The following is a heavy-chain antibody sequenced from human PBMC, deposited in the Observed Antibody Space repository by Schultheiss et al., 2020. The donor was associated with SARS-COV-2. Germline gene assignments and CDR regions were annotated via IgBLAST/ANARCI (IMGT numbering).Heavy chain of an antibody. Sequence: GGSLRLSCAASGFTFSSYAMSWVRQAPGKGLEWVGRIKSKTDGGTTDYAAPVKGRFTISRDDSKNTLYLQMNSLKTEDTAVYYCAKGGSGSYAPGYYFDYWGQGTLVTVSS. V-gene: IGHV3-15*01. CDR1: GFTFSSYA. CDR2: IKSKTDGGTT. D-gene: IGHD3-10*01. J-gene: IGHJ4*02. CDR3: AKGGSGSYAPGYYFDY.